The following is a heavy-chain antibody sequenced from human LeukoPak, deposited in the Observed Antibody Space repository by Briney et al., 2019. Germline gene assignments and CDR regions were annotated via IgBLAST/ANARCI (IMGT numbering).Heavy chain of an antibody. Sequence: ASVKVSCKASGYTFTSYYMHWVRQAPGQGLEWMGWINPNSGGTNYAQKFQGRVTMTRDTSISTAYMELSRLRSDDTAVYYCARTRTPIVGATSDAFDIWGQGTMVTVSS. CDR2: INPNSGGT. J-gene: IGHJ3*02. D-gene: IGHD1-26*01. V-gene: IGHV1-2*02. CDR1: GYTFTSYY. CDR3: ARTRTPIVGATSDAFDI.